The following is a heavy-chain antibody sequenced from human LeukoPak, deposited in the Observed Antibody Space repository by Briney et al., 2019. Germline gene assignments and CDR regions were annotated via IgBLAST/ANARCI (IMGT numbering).Heavy chain of an antibody. Sequence: ASVKVSCKASGYTFTSYYMHWVRQAPGQGLEWMGIINPSGGSTSYAQKFQGRVTMTRDTSISTAYMELSRLRSDDTAVYYCAREKTAAAMDDAFDIWGQGTMVTVSS. CDR2: INPSGGST. CDR1: GYTFTSYY. V-gene: IGHV1-46*01. J-gene: IGHJ3*02. D-gene: IGHD2-2*01. CDR3: AREKTAAAMDDAFDI.